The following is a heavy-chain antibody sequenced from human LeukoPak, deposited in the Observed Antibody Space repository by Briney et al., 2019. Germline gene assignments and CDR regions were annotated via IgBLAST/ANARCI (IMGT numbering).Heavy chain of an antibody. V-gene: IGHV1-18*01. CDR3: ARDDIQLWSYYFDY. D-gene: IGHD5-18*01. CDR1: GYTFTSYG. CDR2: ISAYNGNT. Sequence: GASVKVSCKASGYTFTSYGISWVRQAPGQGLEWMGWISAYNGNTNYAQKLQGRVTMTTDTSTSTAYMELRSLRSDDTAVYYCARDDIQLWSYYFDYWGQGTLVTVSS. J-gene: IGHJ4*02.